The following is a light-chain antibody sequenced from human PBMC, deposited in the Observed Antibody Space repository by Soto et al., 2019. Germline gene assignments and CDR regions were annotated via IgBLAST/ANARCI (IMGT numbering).Light chain of an antibody. CDR2: HNS. CDR1: SSNIGAGYD. CDR3: QSYDSSLSGSRV. Sequence: QSVLTQPPSVSGAPGQRVTISCTGSSSNIGAGYDVHWYQQLPGTAPKLLIYHNSNRPSGVPDRFSGSKSGTSASLAITGLQAEDEADYYRQSYDSSLSGSRVFGTGTKVTVL. V-gene: IGLV1-40*01. J-gene: IGLJ1*01.